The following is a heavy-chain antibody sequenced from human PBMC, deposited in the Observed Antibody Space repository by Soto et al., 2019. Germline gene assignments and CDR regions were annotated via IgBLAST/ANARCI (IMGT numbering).Heavy chain of an antibody. J-gene: IGHJ4*02. CDR3: VRDDDGRSILNL. CDR1: GYTSTSYG. D-gene: IGHD3-3*02. V-gene: IGHV1-18*01. Sequence: QVQLVQSGAEVKKPGASVKVSCKASGYTSTSYGISWVRQAPGQGLEWMGWISICNGNTNYAQKLQGRVTMTTDTSTSTAYMELRSLRSDDTAVYYCVRDDDGRSILNLWGQGTLVTVSS. CDR2: ISICNGNT.